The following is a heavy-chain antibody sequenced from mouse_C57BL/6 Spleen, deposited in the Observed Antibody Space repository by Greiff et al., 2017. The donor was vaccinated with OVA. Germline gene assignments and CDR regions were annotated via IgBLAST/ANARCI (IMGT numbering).Heavy chain of an antibody. CDR3: TRKGEYLYYFAY. CDR1: GYTFTDYE. V-gene: IGHV1-15*01. CDR2: IDPETGGT. J-gene: IGHJ2*01. D-gene: IGHD2-10*02. Sequence: QVQLQQSGAELVRPGASVTLSCKASGYTFTDYEMHWVKQTPVHGLEWIGAIDPETGGTAYNQKFKGKAILTADKSSSTAYMELRSLTSEDSAVYYCTRKGEYLYYFAYWGQGTTLTVSS.